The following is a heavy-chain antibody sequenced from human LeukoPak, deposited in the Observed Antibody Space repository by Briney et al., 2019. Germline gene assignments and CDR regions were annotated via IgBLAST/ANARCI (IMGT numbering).Heavy chain of an antibody. Sequence: SETLSLTCTVSGGSISNYYWSWIRQPPGKGLEWIGYIYYSGSTNYNPSLKSRVTISVDTSKNQFSLKLSSVTAADTAVYYCARSNDHYYDSSGYYPHYLDYWGQGTLVTVSS. CDR2: IYYSGST. CDR1: GGSISNYY. V-gene: IGHV4-59*08. D-gene: IGHD3-22*01. CDR3: ARSNDHYYDSSGYYPHYLDY. J-gene: IGHJ4*02.